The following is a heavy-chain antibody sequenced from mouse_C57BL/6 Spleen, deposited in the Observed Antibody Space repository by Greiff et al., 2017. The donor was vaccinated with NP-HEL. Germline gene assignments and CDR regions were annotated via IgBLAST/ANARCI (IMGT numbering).Heavy chain of an antibody. CDR2: IDPENGDT. CDR3: TTRGDYGRSRYYYAMYY. V-gene: IGHV14-4*01. CDR1: GFYINDDY. Sequence: VQLQQSGAELVRPGASVKLSCTASGFYINDDYMNWVKQRPEKGLEWIGWIDPENGDTEYDSKFQGKATITADTSSNTAYLQLSSLTSEDTAVYYCTTRGDYGRSRYYYAMYYWGQGATVTVSS. J-gene: IGHJ4*01. D-gene: IGHD1-1*01.